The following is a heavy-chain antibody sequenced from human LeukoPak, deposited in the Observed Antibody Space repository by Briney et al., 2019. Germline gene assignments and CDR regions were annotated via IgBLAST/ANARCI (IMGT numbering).Heavy chain of an antibody. CDR1: GGPISSYY. Sequence: SETLSLTCTVSGGPISSYYWSWIRQPPGKGLEWIGYIYYSGSANYNPSLKSRVTISVDTSKNQFSLKLSSVTAADTAVYYCARVGLRYAFDIWGQGTMVTVSS. CDR3: ARVGLRYAFDI. J-gene: IGHJ3*02. CDR2: IYYSGSA. D-gene: IGHD4-17*01. V-gene: IGHV4-59*12.